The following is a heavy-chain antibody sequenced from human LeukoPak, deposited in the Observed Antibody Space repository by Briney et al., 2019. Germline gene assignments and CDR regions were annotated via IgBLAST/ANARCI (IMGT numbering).Heavy chain of an antibody. Sequence: GGSLRLSCATFGFAFSYYWMTWVSQVPGKGLEWVANINREGNEKYYVDSLKGRFTISRYNAKNSVDLQMDSLRVEDTAVYYCARVGTWELGRVFDFWGQRTLVTVSS. CDR3: ARVGTWELGRVFDF. V-gene: IGHV3-7*01. J-gene: IGHJ4*02. CDR2: INREGNEK. CDR1: GFAFSYYW. D-gene: IGHD3/OR15-3a*01.